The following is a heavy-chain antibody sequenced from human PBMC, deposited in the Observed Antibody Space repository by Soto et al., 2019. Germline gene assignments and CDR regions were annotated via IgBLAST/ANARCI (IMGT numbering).Heavy chain of an antibody. V-gene: IGHV5-51*01. J-gene: IGHJ6*02. CDR3: ARCVKRGSHYYGMHV. CDR1: GYSFTTYW. D-gene: IGHD1-26*01. CDR2: FYPGDSDI. Sequence: GASLKISCVGFGYSFTTYWVARVRQMPGKGLGWMGLFYPGDSDITYSPSFQGQVTISGDKSITTAYLQWSSLKASDTAIYYCARCVKRGSHYYGMHVWREGTTVTVPS.